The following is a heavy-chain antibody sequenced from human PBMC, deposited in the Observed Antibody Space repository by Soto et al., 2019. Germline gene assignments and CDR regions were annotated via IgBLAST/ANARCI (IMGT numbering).Heavy chain of an antibody. Sequence: GGSLRLSXAASGFTFSSYAMHWVRQAPGKGLEWVAVISYDGSNKYYADSVKGRFTISRDNSKNTLYLQMNSLRAEDTAVYYCAWPDRIYSYRYSATSPFDYWGQGTLVTVSS. CDR2: ISYDGSNK. D-gene: IGHD5-18*01. CDR3: AWPDRIYSYRYSATSPFDY. V-gene: IGHV3-30-3*01. J-gene: IGHJ4*02. CDR1: GFTFSSYA.